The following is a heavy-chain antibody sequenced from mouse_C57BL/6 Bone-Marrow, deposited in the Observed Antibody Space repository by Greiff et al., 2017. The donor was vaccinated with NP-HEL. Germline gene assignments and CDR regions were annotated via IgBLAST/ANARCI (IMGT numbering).Heavy chain of an antibody. V-gene: IGHV14-2*01. D-gene: IGHD4-1*01. CDR3: ARCQLLTGTYFDY. CDR2: IDPEDGET. J-gene: IGHJ2*01. Sequence: EVKLEESGAELVKPGASVKLSCTASGFNIKDYYMHWVKQRTEQGLEWIGRIDPEDGETKYAPKFQGTAPITADTTSNTAYLQLSSLTSEDTAVYDCARCQLLTGTYFDYWGQGTTLTVSS. CDR1: GFNIKDYY.